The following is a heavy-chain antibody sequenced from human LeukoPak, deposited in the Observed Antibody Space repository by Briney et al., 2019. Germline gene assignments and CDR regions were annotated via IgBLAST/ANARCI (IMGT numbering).Heavy chain of an antibody. D-gene: IGHD6-13*01. CDR3: GRVQGSSWSGSYVDY. CDR2: TRNRDYSHTT. CDR1: GFTFSDHS. Sequence: GGSQRLSCAASGFTFSDHSMDWVRQAPGKGLEWVGRTRNRDYSHTTEYAASVKGRFTISRDDSENSLFLQMNSLKTEDTAVYYCGRVQGSSWSGSYVDYGGQGTLVTVSS. V-gene: IGHV3-72*01. J-gene: IGHJ4*02.